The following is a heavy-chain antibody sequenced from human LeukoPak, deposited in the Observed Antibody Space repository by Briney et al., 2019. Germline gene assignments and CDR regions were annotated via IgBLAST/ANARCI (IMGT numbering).Heavy chain of an antibody. CDR1: GGSISSHY. D-gene: IGHD3-22*01. CDR3: ATSSGYYRGDAFDI. J-gene: IGHJ3*02. Sequence: SETLSLTCTVSGGSISSHYWSWIRQPPGKGLEWIGYIYYSGSTNYNPSLKSRVTISVDTSKNQFSLKLSSVPAADTAVYYCATSSGYYRGDAFDIWGQGTMVTVSS. CDR2: IYYSGST. V-gene: IGHV4-59*11.